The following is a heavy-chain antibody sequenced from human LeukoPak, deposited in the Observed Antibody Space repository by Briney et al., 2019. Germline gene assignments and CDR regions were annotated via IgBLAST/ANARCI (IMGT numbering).Heavy chain of an antibody. CDR3: AQSGIRYFDWFMDV. CDR2: IYWDDDK. D-gene: IGHD3-9*01. J-gene: IGHJ6*03. Sequence: SGPTLVKPTQTLTLTCTFSGFSLSTSGVGVGWIRQPPGKALEWLALIYWDDDKRYSPSLKSRLTITKDTSKNQVVLTMTNMDPVDTAIFFCAQSGIRYFDWFMDVWGKGTTVTVSS. V-gene: IGHV2-5*02. CDR1: GFSLSTSGVG.